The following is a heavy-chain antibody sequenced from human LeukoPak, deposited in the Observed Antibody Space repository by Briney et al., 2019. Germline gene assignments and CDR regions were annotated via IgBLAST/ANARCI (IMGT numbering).Heavy chain of an antibody. CDR3: ARVLKGSGWYGRTWGFDP. D-gene: IGHD6-13*01. CDR2: INHSGST. CDR1: GGSFSGYY. J-gene: IGHJ5*02. Sequence: SETLSLTCAVDGGSFSGYYWSWIRQPPGKGLEWIGEINHSGSTNYNPSLKSRVTISVDTSKNQFSLKLSSVTAADTAVYYCARVLKGSGWYGRTWGFDPWGQGTLVTVSS. V-gene: IGHV4-34*01.